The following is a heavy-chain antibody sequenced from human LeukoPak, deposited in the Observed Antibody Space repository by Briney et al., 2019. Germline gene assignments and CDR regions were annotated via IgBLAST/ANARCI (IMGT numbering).Heavy chain of an antibody. Sequence: SETLSLTCTVSGGSISNSFWTWIRQPPGKGLECIGYVYYSDSTNYNPSLKSRVTVSVDTSKNQISLRLNSVTAADTAIYYCAKSGGYGLIDYWGQGTLVTVSS. CDR3: AKSGGYGLIDY. J-gene: IGHJ4*02. D-gene: IGHD1-26*01. CDR2: VYYSDST. CDR1: GGSISNSF. V-gene: IGHV4-59*08.